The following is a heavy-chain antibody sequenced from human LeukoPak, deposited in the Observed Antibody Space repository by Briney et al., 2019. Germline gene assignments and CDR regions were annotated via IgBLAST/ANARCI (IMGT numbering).Heavy chain of an antibody. CDR2: ISWNSGSI. CDR1: GFTFDDYA. CDR3: AKDSGLVLHAFDI. D-gene: IGHD3/OR15-3a*01. V-gene: IGHV3-9*01. J-gene: IGHJ3*02. Sequence: SLRLSCAASGFTFDDYAMHWVRQAPGKGLEWVSGISWNSGSIGYADSVKGRFTISRDNAKNSLYLQMNSLRAEDTALYYCAKDSGLVLHAFDIWGQGTMVIVSS.